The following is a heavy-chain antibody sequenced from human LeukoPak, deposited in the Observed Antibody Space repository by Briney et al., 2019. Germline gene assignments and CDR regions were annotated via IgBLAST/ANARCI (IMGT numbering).Heavy chain of an antibody. CDR1: GGSISSSNYY. J-gene: IGHJ5*02. CDR2: IYYSGST. Sequence: SETLSLTCTVSGGSISSSNYYWGWIRQPPGKGLEWIGTIYYSGSTYYNSSLKSRVTISVDTSKNHFSLKVSSVTATDTAMYYCARHGALCTGGSCTRFDPWGQGTLVTVSP. V-gene: IGHV4-39*01. CDR3: ARHGALCTGGSCTRFDP. D-gene: IGHD2-15*01.